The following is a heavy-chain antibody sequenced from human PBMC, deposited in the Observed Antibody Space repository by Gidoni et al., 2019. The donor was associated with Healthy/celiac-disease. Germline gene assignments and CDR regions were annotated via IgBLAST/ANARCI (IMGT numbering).Heavy chain of an antibody. CDR3: AGGSTSSLSAYWYFDL. CDR2: IYHSGST. Sequence: QLQLQESGSGLVKPSQTLSLTCAVSGGSISSGGYSWSWIRQPPGKGLEWIGYIYHSGSTYYNPSLKSRVTISVDRSKNQFSLKLSSVTAADTAVYYCAGGSTSSLSAYWYFDLWGRGTLVTVSS. CDR1: GGSISSGGYS. D-gene: IGHD2-2*01. V-gene: IGHV4-30-2*01. J-gene: IGHJ2*01.